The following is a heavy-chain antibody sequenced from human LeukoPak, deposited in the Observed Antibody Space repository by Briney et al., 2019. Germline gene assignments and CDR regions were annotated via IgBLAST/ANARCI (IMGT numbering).Heavy chain of an antibody. CDR2: ISGSGGNT. D-gene: IGHD1-26*01. Sequence: GGSLRLSCAASGFTFSSYAMSWVRQAPGKGLEWVSGISGSGGNTYYADSVKGRFTISRDNSKNTLYLQMNSLRAEDTAVYFCARGGGYRSFDYWGQGTLATVFS. CDR3: ARGGGYRSFDY. V-gene: IGHV3-23*01. J-gene: IGHJ4*02. CDR1: GFTFSSYA.